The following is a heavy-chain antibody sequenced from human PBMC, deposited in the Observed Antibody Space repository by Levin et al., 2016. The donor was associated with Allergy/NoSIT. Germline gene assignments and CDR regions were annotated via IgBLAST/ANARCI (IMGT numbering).Heavy chain of an antibody. V-gene: IGHV3-30*04. CDR1: GFTFSSFA. D-gene: IGHD3-10*01. CDR2: VAGDGREK. Sequence: GESLKISCVASGFTFSSFAMHWVRQAPGEGLEWVAVVAGDGREKYYADSVKGRFTISRDNSKNTLYLQMNSLRGEDTAVYYCARENYYGSRTYDALDIWGHGTMVTVSS. CDR3: ARENYYGSRTYDALDI. J-gene: IGHJ3*02.